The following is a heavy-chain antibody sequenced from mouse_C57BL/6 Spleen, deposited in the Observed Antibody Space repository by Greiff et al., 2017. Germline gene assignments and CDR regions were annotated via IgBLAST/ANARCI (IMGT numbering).Heavy chain of an antibody. CDR2: IDPSDSYT. J-gene: IGHJ2*01. Sequence: QVQLQQPGAELVRPGTSVKLSCKASGYTFTSYWMHWVKQRPGQGLEWIGVIDPSDSYTNYNQKFKGKATLTVDTSTSTAYMHLSSLTSEDSAVYYCASELDYGGQGTTLTVSA. CDR3: ASELDY. CDR1: GYTFTSYW. V-gene: IGHV1-59*01.